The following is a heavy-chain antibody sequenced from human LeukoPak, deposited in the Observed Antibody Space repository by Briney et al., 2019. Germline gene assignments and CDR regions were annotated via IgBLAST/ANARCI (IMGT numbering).Heavy chain of an antibody. D-gene: IGHD3-10*01. J-gene: IGHJ3*02. CDR1: GFTFSSYS. Sequence: PGGSLRLSCAAPGFTFSSYSMNWVRQAPGRGLEWVSYISSSSSTIYYADSVKGRFTISRDNAKNSLYLQMNSLRAEDTAVYYCATHELKDAFDIWGQGTMVTVSS. CDR3: ATHELKDAFDI. CDR2: ISSSSSTI. V-gene: IGHV3-48*01.